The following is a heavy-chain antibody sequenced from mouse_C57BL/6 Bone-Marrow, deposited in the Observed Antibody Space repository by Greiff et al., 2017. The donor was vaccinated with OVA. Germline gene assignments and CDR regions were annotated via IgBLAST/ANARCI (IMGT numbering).Heavy chain of an antibody. D-gene: IGHD1-1*01. J-gene: IGHJ4*01. CDR2: IYPGSGST. CDR3: ARRNVLRCYAMDY. Sequence: VQLQQPGAELVKPGASVKMSCKASGYTFTSYWITWVKQRPGQGLEWIGDIYPGSGSTNYNEKFKSKATLTVDTSSSTAYMQLSSLTSEDSAVYYCARRNVLRCYAMDYWGQGTSVTVSS. CDR1: GYTFTSYW. V-gene: IGHV1-55*01.